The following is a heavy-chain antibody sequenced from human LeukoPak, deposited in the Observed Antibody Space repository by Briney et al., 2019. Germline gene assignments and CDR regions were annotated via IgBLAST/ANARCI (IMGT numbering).Heavy chain of an antibody. CDR3: ARENGDCTNGVCYLFDY. V-gene: IGHV4-61*02. CDR1: GGSVSSGSYY. CDR2: IYTSGST. J-gene: IGHJ4*02. Sequence: SETLSLTCTVSGGSVSSGSYYWSWIRQPAGKGLEWIGRIYTSGSTNYNPSLKSRVTISVDTSKNQFSLKLSSVTAADTAVYYCARENGDCTNGVCYLFDYWGQGTLVTVSS. D-gene: IGHD2-8*01.